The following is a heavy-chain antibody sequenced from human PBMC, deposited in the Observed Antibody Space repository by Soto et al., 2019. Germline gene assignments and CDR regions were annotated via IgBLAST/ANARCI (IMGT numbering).Heavy chain of an antibody. D-gene: IGHD3-10*01. CDR1: GFTFSDYF. CDR3: ARVGGFGWLPHDY. J-gene: IGHJ4*02. CDR2: ISSTGSTI. Sequence: PGGSLRLSCAASGFTFSDYFMSWIRQAPGKGLEWLSYISSTGSTIYYADSVKGRFTISRDNAKNSLFLQMNSLRAEDTAVYYCARVGGFGWLPHDYWGQGTLVTVSS. V-gene: IGHV3-11*01.